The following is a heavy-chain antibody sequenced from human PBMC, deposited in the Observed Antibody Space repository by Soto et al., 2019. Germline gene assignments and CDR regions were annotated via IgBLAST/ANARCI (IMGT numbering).Heavy chain of an antibody. CDR1: GFTFSPFW. V-gene: IGHV3-74*01. J-gene: IGHJ5*02. Sequence: GGSLGLSCVASGFTFSPFWMSWVRQAPGKGPVWVSRINSDRSTIIYADSVKGRFTISRDNAKNTLHLQMNSLRDDDTAVYYCARLGPYASGTYSFRHNRFDPWGQGTQVTVSS. CDR2: INSDRSTI. CDR3: ARLGPYASGTYSFRHNRFDP. D-gene: IGHD3-10*01.